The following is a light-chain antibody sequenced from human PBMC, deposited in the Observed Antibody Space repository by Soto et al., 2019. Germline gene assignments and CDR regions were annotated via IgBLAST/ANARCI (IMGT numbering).Light chain of an antibody. CDR1: QSISSH. J-gene: IGKJ1*01. CDR2: AAS. Sequence: DVQMTQSPSSLSASVGDRVTITCRASQSISSHLNWYQRKPGKAPKLLLYAASTLQSGVPSRFSGSVSGTDFTLTISSLQPEDSATYYCQQGYSTPRTFGQGTKVEIK. V-gene: IGKV1-39*01. CDR3: QQGYSTPRT.